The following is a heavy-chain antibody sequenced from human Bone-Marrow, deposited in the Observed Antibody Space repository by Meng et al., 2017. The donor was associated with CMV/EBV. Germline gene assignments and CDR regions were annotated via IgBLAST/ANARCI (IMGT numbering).Heavy chain of an antibody. Sequence: LSCAASVFTFSSYAMSWVRQAPGKGLEWVSAISGSGGSTYYADSVKGRFTISRDNSKNTLYLQMNSLRAEDTAVYYCAKLTNGRLDYWGQGTLVTVSS. J-gene: IGHJ4*02. V-gene: IGHV3-23*01. CDR2: ISGSGGST. D-gene: IGHD2-8*01. CDR1: VFTFSSYA. CDR3: AKLTNGRLDY.